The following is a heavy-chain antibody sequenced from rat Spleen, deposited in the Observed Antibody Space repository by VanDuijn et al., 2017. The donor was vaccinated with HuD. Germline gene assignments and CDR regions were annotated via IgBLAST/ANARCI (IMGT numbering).Heavy chain of an antibody. D-gene: IGHD3-1*01. Sequence: EVQLVESGGGLVQPGRSLKLSCAASGFTFSDYYMAWVRQAPKKGLEWVASISYEGSSTYYGDSVRGRFTISRDDSTSTLYLQMGSLRSEDTATYYCARGGPPFDYWGQGTLVTVSS. J-gene: IGHJ3*01. CDR1: GFTFSDYY. CDR2: ISYEGSST. CDR3: ARGGPPFDY. V-gene: IGHV5-22*01.